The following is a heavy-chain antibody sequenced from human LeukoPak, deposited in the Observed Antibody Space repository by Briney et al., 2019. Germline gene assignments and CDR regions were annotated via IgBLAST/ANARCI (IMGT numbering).Heavy chain of an antibody. Sequence: ASVKVSCKASGYTFTSYYMHWVRQAPGQGLEWXXXXXPSGGSTSYAQKXXXRVTMTRDTSISTAYMELGRLRSDDTAVYYCARSTYDFWSRYYYYGMDVWGQGTTVTVSS. J-gene: IGHJ6*02. CDR3: ARSTYDFWSRYYYYGMDV. V-gene: IGHV1-46*01. D-gene: IGHD3-3*01. CDR1: GYTFTSYY. CDR2: XXPSGGST.